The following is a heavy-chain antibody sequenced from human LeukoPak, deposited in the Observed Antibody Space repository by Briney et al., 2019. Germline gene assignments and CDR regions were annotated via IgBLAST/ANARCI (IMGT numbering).Heavy chain of an antibody. V-gene: IGHV3-30*02. D-gene: IGHD3-10*01. CDR1: GFTFSSYG. CDR2: IRYDGSNK. J-gene: IGHJ5*02. Sequence: GGSLRLSCAASGFTFSSYGMHWVRQAPGKGLEWVAFIRYDGSNKYYADSVKGRFTISRDNSKNTLYLQMNSLRAEDTAVYYCAKDMGPYYYGSGGPWGQGTLVTVSS. CDR3: AKDMGPYYYGSGGP.